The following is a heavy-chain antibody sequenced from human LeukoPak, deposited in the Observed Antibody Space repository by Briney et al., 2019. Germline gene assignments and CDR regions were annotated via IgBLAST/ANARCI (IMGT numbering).Heavy chain of an antibody. D-gene: IGHD2-21*02. Sequence: GGSLRLSCAASGFTFSSYSMNWVRQAPGKGLEWVSSISSSSSYIYYADSVKGRFTISRDNAKNSLYLQMNSLRAEDTAVYYCAREGALAYCGGDCYPDAFDIWGQGTMVPSLQ. V-gene: IGHV3-21*01. CDR2: ISSSSSYI. J-gene: IGHJ3*02. CDR3: AREGALAYCGGDCYPDAFDI. CDR1: GFTFSSYS.